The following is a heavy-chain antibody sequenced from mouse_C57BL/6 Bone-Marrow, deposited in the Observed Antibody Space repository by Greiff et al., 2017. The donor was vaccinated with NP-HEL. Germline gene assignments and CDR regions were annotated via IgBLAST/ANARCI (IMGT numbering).Heavy chain of an antibody. V-gene: IGHV5-16*01. J-gene: IGHJ4*01. D-gene: IGHD3-3*01. CDR1: GFTFSDYY. Sequence: EVKLVESEGGLVQPGSSMKLSCTASGFTFSDYYMAWVRQVPEKGLEWVANINYDGSSTYYLDSLKSRFIISRDNAKNIRYLQMSSLKSEDTATYYCASGGLGHYYAMDYWGQGTSVTVSS. CDR3: ASGGLGHYYAMDY. CDR2: INYDGSST.